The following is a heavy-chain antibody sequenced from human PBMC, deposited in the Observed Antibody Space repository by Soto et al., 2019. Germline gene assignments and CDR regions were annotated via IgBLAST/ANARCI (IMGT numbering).Heavy chain of an antibody. V-gene: IGHV5-51*01. D-gene: IGHD1-26*01. J-gene: IGHJ5*02. CDR1: GYPFTTYW. CDR3: ARHYAPSGEYFNFFAP. CDR2: FYPGSSEA. Sequence: GESLKISCQVSGYPFTTYWIAWVRQMPGKGLEYMGIFYPGSSEARYSPSFQGQVTFSADKSRNTAYLQWSSLKASDTAIYYCARHYAPSGEYFNFFAPWGQGTLVTVSS.